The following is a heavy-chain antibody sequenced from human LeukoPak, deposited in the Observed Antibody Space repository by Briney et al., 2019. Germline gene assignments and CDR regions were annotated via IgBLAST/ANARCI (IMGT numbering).Heavy chain of an antibody. V-gene: IGHV7-4-1*02. D-gene: IGHD6-13*01. CDR2: INTNTGNP. CDR3: ARDSGGVAAGFTNWFDP. CDR1: GYTFTSYA. J-gene: IGHJ5*02. Sequence: ASVKVSCKASGYTFTSYAMNWVRQAPGQGLEWMGWINTNTGNPTYAQGFTGRFVFSLDTSVSTAYLQISSLKAEDTAVYYCARDSGGVAAGFTNWFDPWGQGTLVTVSS.